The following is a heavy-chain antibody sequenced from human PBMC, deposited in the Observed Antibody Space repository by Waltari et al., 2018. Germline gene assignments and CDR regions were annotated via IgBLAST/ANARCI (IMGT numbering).Heavy chain of an antibody. Sequence: QVQLVQSGAEVKKPGSSVKVSCKASGGTFSSYAISWVRQAPGQGLEWMGGIIPSFGTENYAKKLQGRVTITTEESTNTAYMELRSLRSEDTAVYYCASPQRRLNSRAFDIWGQGTMVTVSS. V-gene: IGHV1-69*05. J-gene: IGHJ3*02. CDR2: IIPSFGTE. CDR3: ASPQRRLNSRAFDI. D-gene: IGHD5-12*01. CDR1: GGTFSSYA.